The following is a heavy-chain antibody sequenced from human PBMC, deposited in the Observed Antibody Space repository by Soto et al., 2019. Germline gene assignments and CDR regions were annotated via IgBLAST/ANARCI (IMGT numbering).Heavy chain of an antibody. J-gene: IGHJ6*02. CDR1: GFTFSSYA. CDR3: ANLGIVATILFYYGMDV. V-gene: IGHV3-23*01. D-gene: IGHD5-12*01. CDR2: ISGSGGST. Sequence: EVQLLESGGGLVQPGGSLRLSCAASGFTFSSYAMSWVRQAPGKGLEWVSAISGSGGSTYYADSVKGRFTISRDNSENTLYLQMNSLRAEDTAVYYCANLGIVATILFYYGMDVWGQGTTVTVSS.